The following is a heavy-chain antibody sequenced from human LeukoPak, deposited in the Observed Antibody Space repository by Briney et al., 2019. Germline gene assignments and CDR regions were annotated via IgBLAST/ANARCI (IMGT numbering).Heavy chain of an antibody. CDR2: IIPIFGTA. CDR3: ASNYGSGSYVYYYMDV. CDR1: GGTFSSYA. J-gene: IGHJ6*03. D-gene: IGHD3-10*01. V-gene: IGHV1-69*05. Sequence: GASVKVSCKASGGTFSSYAISWVRQAPGQGLEWMGRIIPIFGTANYAQKFQGRITITTDESTSTAYMELSSLRSEDTAVYYCASNYGSGSYVYYYMDVWGKGTTVTVSS.